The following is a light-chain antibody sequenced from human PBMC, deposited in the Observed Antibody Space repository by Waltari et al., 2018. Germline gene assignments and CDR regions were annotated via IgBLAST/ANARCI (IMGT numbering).Light chain of an antibody. CDR1: SSDVGAYNY. CDR2: EIY. V-gene: IGLV2-14*01. CDR3: NSYTSYTTQV. J-gene: IGLJ1*01. Sequence: QSALTQPGSVSGSPGQSITISCTGTSSDVGAYNYVSWYQQHPGKAPKLIIYEIYHPPSGVSHRFFGSKSGNTASLTISGLQPEDEADYYCNSYTSYTTQVFGTGTKVTVL.